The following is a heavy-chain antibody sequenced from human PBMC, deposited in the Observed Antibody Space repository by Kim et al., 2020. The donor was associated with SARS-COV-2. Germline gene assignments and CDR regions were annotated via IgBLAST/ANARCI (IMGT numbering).Heavy chain of an antibody. CDR3: ATDPLGSGTGTLDH. V-gene: IGHV3-23*01. J-gene: IGHJ4*02. Sequence: YADSVKGRFTISSDNSKDLLYLHMTSLRVEDTAIYYCATDPLGSGTGTLDHWGRGTLVTVSS. D-gene: IGHD1-1*01.